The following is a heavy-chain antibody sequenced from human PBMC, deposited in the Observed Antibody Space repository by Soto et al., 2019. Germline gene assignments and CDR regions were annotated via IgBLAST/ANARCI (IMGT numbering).Heavy chain of an antibody. CDR1: GGTFKNYA. CDR3: ARGPPRRDGHNTN. CDR2: IIPIFDTP. V-gene: IGHV1-69*06. D-gene: IGHD2-8*01. Sequence: QVQLVQSGAEVKKPGSSVKVSCKASGGTFKNYAIRWVRQAPGQGLEWMGGIIPIFDTPDYAQKFQGRVTITADKSRTIVYMELSSLRSEDTAVYYCARGPPRRDGHNTNWGQGTLVTVSS. J-gene: IGHJ4*02.